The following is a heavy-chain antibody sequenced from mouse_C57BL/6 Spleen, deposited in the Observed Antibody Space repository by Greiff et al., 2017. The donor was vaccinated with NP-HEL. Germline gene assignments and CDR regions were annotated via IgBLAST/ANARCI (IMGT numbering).Heavy chain of an antibody. Sequence: EVQLQESGPGLVKPSQSLSLTCSVTGYSITSGYYWNWIRQFPGNKLEWMGYISYDGSNNYNPSLKNRISITRDTSKNQFFLKLNSVTTEDTATYYCAREGEYDYDYAMDYWGQGTSVTVSS. D-gene: IGHD2-4*01. CDR2: ISYDGSN. CDR1: GYSITSGYY. CDR3: AREGEYDYDYAMDY. J-gene: IGHJ4*01. V-gene: IGHV3-6*01.